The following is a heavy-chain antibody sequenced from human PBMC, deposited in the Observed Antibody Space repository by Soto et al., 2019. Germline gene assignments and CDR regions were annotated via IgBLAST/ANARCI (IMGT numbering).Heavy chain of an antibody. CDR1: GGSITNTKW. J-gene: IGHJ6*02. D-gene: IGHD1-1*01. CDR2: ISRSEGS. V-gene: IGHV4-4*02. Sequence: QVQLQESGPGLVKPSGTLSLSCAVSGGSITNTKWWTWVRQAPRKGLEWIGEISRSEGSTYKPSLKGRVAMSLETSNNQFSLRLSSVTAADTAVYYCATQTISYTWDVWGQGTTVTVS. CDR3: ATQTISYTWDV.